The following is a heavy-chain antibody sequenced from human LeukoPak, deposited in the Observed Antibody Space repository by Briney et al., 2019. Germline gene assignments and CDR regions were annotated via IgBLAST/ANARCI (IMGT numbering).Heavy chain of an antibody. CDR2: ISYDGSNK. CDR1: GFTVSSIY. Sequence: GGSLRLSCAVSGFTVSSIYMSWVRQAPGKGLEWVAVISYDGSNKYYADSVKGRFTISRDNSKNTLYLQMNSLRAEDTAVYYCARDQGAAAGKRNWFDPWGQGTLVTVSS. J-gene: IGHJ5*02. V-gene: IGHV3-30-3*01. D-gene: IGHD6-13*01. CDR3: ARDQGAAAGKRNWFDP.